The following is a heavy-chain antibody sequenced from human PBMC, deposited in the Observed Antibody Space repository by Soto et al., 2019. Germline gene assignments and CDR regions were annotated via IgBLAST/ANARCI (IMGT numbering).Heavy chain of an antibody. CDR1: GGSISSYY. Sequence: SETLSLTCTVSGGSISSYYWSWIRQPPGKGLEWIGYIYYSGSTYYNPSLKSRVTISVDTSKNQFSLKLSSVTAADTAVYYCARLPAGIAAAGGWFDPWGQGTLVTVSS. CDR3: ARLPAGIAAAGGWFDP. V-gene: IGHV4-59*04. J-gene: IGHJ5*02. D-gene: IGHD6-13*01. CDR2: IYYSGST.